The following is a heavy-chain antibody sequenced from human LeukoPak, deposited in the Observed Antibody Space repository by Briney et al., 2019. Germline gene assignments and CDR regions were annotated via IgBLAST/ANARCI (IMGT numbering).Heavy chain of an antibody. CDR1: GYTFTSYY. CDR3: ARAHYVWGSYRSYFLGY. V-gene: IGHV1-46*01. J-gene: IGHJ4*02. CDR2: INPSGGST. D-gene: IGHD3-16*02. Sequence: ASVKVSCKASGYTFTSYYMHWVRQAPGQGLEWMGIINPSGGSTSYAQKFQGRVTMTRDTSTSTVYMELSSLRSEDTAVYHCARAHYVWGSYRSYFLGYWGQGTLVTVSS.